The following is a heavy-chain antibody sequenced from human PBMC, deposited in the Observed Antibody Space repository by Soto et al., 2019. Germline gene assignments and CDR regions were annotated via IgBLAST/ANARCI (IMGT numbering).Heavy chain of an antibody. CDR3: ARKRPIAARGHNWFDP. V-gene: IGHV1-8*01. Sequence: ASVKVSCKASGDTFTTYDINWVRQATGHGLEWMGWINPNSGNIGYAQRLQGRVTMTRDTAIRTAYMEVSSLRSDDTAVYYFARKRPIAARGHNWFDPWGQGALVTVSS. CDR2: INPNSGNI. J-gene: IGHJ5*02. D-gene: IGHD6-6*01. CDR1: GDTFTTYD.